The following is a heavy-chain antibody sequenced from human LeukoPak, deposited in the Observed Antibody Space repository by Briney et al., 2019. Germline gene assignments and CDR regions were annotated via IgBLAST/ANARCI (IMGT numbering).Heavy chain of an antibody. Sequence: PGGSLRLSCAASGFTFSSYDMHWVRQATGKGLEWVSAIGTAGDTYYPGSVKGRFTISRENAKNSLYLQMNSLRAGDTAVYYCARDGGSSSGGGFDYWGQGTLVTVSS. J-gene: IGHJ4*02. CDR2: IGTAGDT. CDR3: ARDGGSSSGGGFDY. V-gene: IGHV3-13*04. D-gene: IGHD6-13*01. CDR1: GFTFSSYD.